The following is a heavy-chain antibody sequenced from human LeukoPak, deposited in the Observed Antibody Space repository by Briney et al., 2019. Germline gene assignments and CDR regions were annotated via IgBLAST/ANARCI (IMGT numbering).Heavy chain of an antibody. V-gene: IGHV1-69*04. CDR2: IIPILGIA. Sequence: GSSVKVSCKASGGTFSSYAISWVRQAPGQGLEWMGRIIPILGIANYAQKFQGRVTITADKSTSTAYMELSSLRSEDTAVYYCARDHGQYYDYGRAPSMKYWGQGTLVTVSS. J-gene: IGHJ4*02. CDR1: GGTFSSYA. D-gene: IGHD3-16*01. CDR3: ARDHGQYYDYGRAPSMKY.